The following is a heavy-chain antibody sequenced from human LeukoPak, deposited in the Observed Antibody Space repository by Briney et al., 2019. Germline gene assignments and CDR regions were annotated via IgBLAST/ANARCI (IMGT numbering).Heavy chain of an antibody. CDR1: GYTFTGYY. V-gene: IGHV1-46*01. Sequence: ASVKVSCKASGYTFTGYYIHWVRQAPRQGLEWMGIINPRGGITSYAQKFQGRVTMTRDTSTSTVYMDLSSLRSEDTAVYYCAREGYYDSSGSNREGFDYWGQGTLVTVSS. J-gene: IGHJ4*02. D-gene: IGHD3-22*01. CDR3: AREGYYDSSGSNREGFDY. CDR2: INPRGGIT.